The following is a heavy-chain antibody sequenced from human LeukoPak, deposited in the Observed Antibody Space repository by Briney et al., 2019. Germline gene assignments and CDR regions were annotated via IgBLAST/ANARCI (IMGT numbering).Heavy chain of an antibody. Sequence: GGSLRLSCAASRFTFSNAWMSWVRQPPGKGLEWVSVMYTGGGRYYGDSVKGRFTISRDNSKNTVFLQMNSLRVEDTALYYCTRGQSYCGADCYSDWGQGTLVTVSS. CDR3: TRGQSYCGADCYSD. J-gene: IGHJ4*02. CDR1: RFTFSNAW. D-gene: IGHD2-21*02. CDR2: MYTGGGR. V-gene: IGHV3-66*01.